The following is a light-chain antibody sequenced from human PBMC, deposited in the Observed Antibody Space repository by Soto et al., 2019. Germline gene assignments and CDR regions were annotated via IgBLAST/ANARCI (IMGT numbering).Light chain of an antibody. V-gene: IGKV3-20*01. CDR2: GSS. Sequence: EIVLTQSPGTLSLSPGERATLSCRASQSISSNYLAWYQQKPGQAPRLLIYGSSSRATGIPDRFSGSGSGTDFTLTISRLEPEDFAVYYCKQYAGSLTFGGGTKVDIK. J-gene: IGKJ4*01. CDR3: KQYAGSLT. CDR1: QSISSNY.